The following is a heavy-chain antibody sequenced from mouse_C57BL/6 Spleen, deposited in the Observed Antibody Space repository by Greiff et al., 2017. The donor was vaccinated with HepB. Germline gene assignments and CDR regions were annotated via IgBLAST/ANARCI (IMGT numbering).Heavy chain of an antibody. CDR2: INPNNGGT. V-gene: IGHV1-22*01. J-gene: IGHJ1*03. CDR1: GYTFTDYN. CDR3: APLYYDYDDWYFDV. D-gene: IGHD2-4*01. Sequence: EVKLQESGPELVKPGASVKMSCKASGYTFTDYNMHWVKQSHGKSLEWIGYINPNNGGTSYNQKFKGKATLTVNKSSSTAYMELRSLTSEESAVYYGAPLYYDYDDWYFDVWGTGTTVTVSS.